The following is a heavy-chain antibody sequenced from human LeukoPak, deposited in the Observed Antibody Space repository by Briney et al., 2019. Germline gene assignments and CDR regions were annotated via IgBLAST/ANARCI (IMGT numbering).Heavy chain of an antibody. CDR3: ARDSDWELEAFAFDP. V-gene: IGHV3-30-3*01. CDR1: GFTFSSYA. D-gene: IGHD1-26*01. Sequence: PGGSLRLSCAASGFTFSSYAMHWVRQAPGKGLEWVAVISYDGSNKYYADSVKGRFTISRDNSKNTLYLQMNSLRAEDTAVYYCARDSDWELEAFAFDPWGQGTLVTVSS. CDR2: ISYDGSNK. J-gene: IGHJ5*02.